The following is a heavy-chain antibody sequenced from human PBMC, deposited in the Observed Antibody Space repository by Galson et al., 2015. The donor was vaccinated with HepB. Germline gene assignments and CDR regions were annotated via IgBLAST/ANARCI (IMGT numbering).Heavy chain of an antibody. CDR2: IYHNGNN. D-gene: IGHD3-22*01. V-gene: IGHV4-59*08. CDR1: RGSISPYY. Sequence: SETLSLTCTASRGSISPYYWSWIRQPPGKGLEWIGYIYHNGNNNQNPSLKSRVNLSVDMSKSQFSLKLSSVTAADTAIYYCSRLLSYYYDSSAYYQGGYFDLWGRGALVTVSS. J-gene: IGHJ2*01. CDR3: SRLLSYYYDSSAYYQGGYFDL.